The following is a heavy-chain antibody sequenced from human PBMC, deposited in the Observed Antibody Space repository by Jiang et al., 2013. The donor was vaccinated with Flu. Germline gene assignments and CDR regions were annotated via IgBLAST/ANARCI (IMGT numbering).Heavy chain of an antibody. J-gene: IGHJ6*02. CDR1: YTFTSYA. D-gene: IGHD3-9*01. CDR2: INTNTGNP. Sequence: YTFTSYAMNWVRQAPGQGLEWMGWINTNTGNPTYAQGFTGRFVFSLDTSVSTAYLQISSLKAEDTAVYYCAREGVLRYFDWLPQNYGMDVWGQGTTVTVSS. V-gene: IGHV7-4-1*02. CDR3: AREGVLRYFDWLPQNYGMDV.